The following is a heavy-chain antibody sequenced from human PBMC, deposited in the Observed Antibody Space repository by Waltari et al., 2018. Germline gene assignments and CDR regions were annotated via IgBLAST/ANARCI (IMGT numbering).Heavy chain of an antibody. J-gene: IGHJ5*02. Sequence: QVQLQESGPGLVKPSETLSLTCTVSGGSISSHYWSWIRQPPGKGLEWIGYIYYSGSTYYNPSLKSRVTISVDTSKNQFSLKLSSVTAADTAVYYCARGARGAAEPPPNWFDPWGQGTLVTVSS. D-gene: IGHD6-13*01. V-gene: IGHV4-59*08. CDR2: IYYSGST. CDR1: GGSISSHY. CDR3: ARGARGAAEPPPNWFDP.